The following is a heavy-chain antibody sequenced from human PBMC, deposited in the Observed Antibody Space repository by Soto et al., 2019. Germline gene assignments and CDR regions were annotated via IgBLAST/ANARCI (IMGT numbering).Heavy chain of an antibody. CDR3: ARFYYYDSSGYYPSKFDY. V-gene: IGHV4-61*01. Sequence: SETLSLTCTVSADSVSSRIYYWSLIRQPPGKGLEWIGYISDTGSTNYNASLKSRVTISMDTSKNQFSLKLSSVTAADTAVYYCARFYYYDSSGYYPSKFDYWGQGTLVTVSS. D-gene: IGHD3-22*01. CDR1: ADSVSSRIYY. CDR2: ISDTGST. J-gene: IGHJ4*02.